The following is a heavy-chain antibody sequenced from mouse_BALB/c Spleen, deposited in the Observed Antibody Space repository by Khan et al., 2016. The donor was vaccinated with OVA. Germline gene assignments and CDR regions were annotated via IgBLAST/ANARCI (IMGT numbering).Heavy chain of an antibody. CDR2: ISPGSGSS. Sequence: DLVKPGASVKLSCKASGYTFTSYWINWIKQRPGQGLEWIGHISPGSGSSYYNEVFTVKATLTVATSSTPAYIQLSSLSSEASAVFVGARSNYCGSVLYAMAYWGQGTPVTVSA. CDR1: GYTFTSYW. CDR3: ARSNYCGSVLYAMAY. J-gene: IGHJ4*01. V-gene: IGHV1S41*01. D-gene: IGHD1-1*01.